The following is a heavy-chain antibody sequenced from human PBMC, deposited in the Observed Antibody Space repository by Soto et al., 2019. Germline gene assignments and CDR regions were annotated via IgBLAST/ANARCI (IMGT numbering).Heavy chain of an antibody. Sequence: QVQLQESGPGLVRPSETLSLTCTVSGGSVSSGSYYWTWIRQPPGKGLEWIGYIVYSGSTNYNPSLKSRVAISADAYKNQFSLRLSSVTAADTAVYYCARERMDTIVWGQGTLVTVSS. D-gene: IGHD5-18*01. CDR2: IVYSGST. V-gene: IGHV4-61*01. CDR3: ARERMDTIV. J-gene: IGHJ4*02. CDR1: GGSVSSGSYY.